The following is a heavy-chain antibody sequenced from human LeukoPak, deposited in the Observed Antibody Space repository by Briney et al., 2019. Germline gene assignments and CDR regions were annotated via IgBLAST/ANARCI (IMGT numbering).Heavy chain of an antibody. CDR1: GFTFSSYA. D-gene: IGHD5-12*01. V-gene: IGHV3-30-3*01. J-gene: IGHJ4*02. CDR3: AKDARGGYDDSYFDY. CDR2: ISYDGSNK. Sequence: GRSLRLSYAASGFTFSSYAMHWVRQAPGKGLEWVAVISYDGSNKYYADSVKGRFTISRDNSKNTLYLQMNSLRAEDTAVYYCAKDARGGYDDSYFDYWGQGTLVTVSS.